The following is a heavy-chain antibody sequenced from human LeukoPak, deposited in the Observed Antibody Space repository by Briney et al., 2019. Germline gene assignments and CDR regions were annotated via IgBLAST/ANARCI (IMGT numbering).Heavy chain of an antibody. CDR3: ARDNIAAAGYYMDV. CDR1: GYTFTAYY. D-gene: IGHD6-13*01. J-gene: IGHJ6*03. Sequence: ASVKVSCKASGYTFTAYYMHWVRQAPGPGLEWMGWINPNSGGTNYAQKFQGRVTMTRDTSISTAYMELSRLTSDDTAVYYCARDNIAAAGYYMDVWGKGTTVTVSS. CDR2: INPNSGGT. V-gene: IGHV1-2*02.